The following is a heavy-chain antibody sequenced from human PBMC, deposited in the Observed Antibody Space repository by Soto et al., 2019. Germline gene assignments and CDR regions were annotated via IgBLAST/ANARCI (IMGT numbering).Heavy chain of an antibody. CDR3: AKGINGMDV. V-gene: IGHV3-23*05. CDR2: IYSSGDST. Sequence: EVPLLESGGGLVQPGGSLRLSCAASGFTFSTYAMSWVRQAPGKGLEWVSSIYSSGDSTYYADSVKGRFTISRDNSKNTLYLQMNSLRAEDTALFYCAKGINGMDVWGQGTTVTVSS. CDR1: GFTFSTYA. J-gene: IGHJ6*02.